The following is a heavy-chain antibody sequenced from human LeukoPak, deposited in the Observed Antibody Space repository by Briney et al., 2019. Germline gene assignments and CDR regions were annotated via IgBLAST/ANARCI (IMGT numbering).Heavy chain of an antibody. CDR1: GFTFSSYW. CDR3: AKESLLSDRITMIVVVTPFDY. Sequence: GGSLRLSCAASGFTFSSYWMHWVRQAPGKGLVWVSRIHTDGSSTTYADSVKGRFTISRDNSKNTLYLQMNSLRAEDTAVYYCAKESLLSDRITMIVVVTPFDYWGQGTLVTVSS. CDR2: IHTDGSST. D-gene: IGHD3-22*01. V-gene: IGHV3-74*01. J-gene: IGHJ4*02.